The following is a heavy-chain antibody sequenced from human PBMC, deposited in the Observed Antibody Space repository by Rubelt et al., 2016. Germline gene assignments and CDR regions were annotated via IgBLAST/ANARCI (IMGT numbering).Heavy chain of an antibody. J-gene: IGHJ4*02. V-gene: IGHV1-69*04. D-gene: IGHD5-18*01. CDR1: GGTFSSYA. CDR2: IIPILGIA. Sequence: QVQLVQSGAEVKKPGSSVKVSCKASGGTFSSYAISWVRQAPGQGLEWMGRIIPILGIAIYAQKFQGSVTITADKSTNTAYMELSSLRSEDTAVYYCARKDTAMATLDYWGQGTLVTVSS. CDR3: ARKDTAMATLDY.